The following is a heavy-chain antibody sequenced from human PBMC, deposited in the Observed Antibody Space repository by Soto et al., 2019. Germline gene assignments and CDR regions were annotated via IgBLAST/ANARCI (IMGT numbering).Heavy chain of an antibody. J-gene: IGHJ1*01. V-gene: IGHV1-69*01. CDR1: GGTFSSYA. CDR2: IIPIFATT. D-gene: IGHD3-10*01. Sequence: QVQLVQSGAEVKKPGSSVKVSCKASGGTFSSYAIYWVRQAPGQGLEWMGGIIPIFATTNYAQKFQGRVTITADESTSTAYMELSSMRSDDTAVYYCARNGRGVEDFQHWGQGTLVTVSS. CDR3: ARNGRGVEDFQH.